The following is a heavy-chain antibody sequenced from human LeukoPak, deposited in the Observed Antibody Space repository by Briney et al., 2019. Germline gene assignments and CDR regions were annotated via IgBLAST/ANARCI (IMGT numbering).Heavy chain of an antibody. D-gene: IGHD3-10*01. V-gene: IGHV3-30*03. Sequence: GAPRLSWAAPGFTFSSYGMHWVRQAPGQGLGWVAVISFDGSNKYYADSVKGRFTISRDNSKNTLYLQMNSLRAEDTAVYYCARDKDITMVRGVIPYYGMDVWGQGTTVTVSS. CDR2: ISFDGSNK. J-gene: IGHJ6*02. CDR1: GFTFSSYG. CDR3: ARDKDITMVRGVIPYYGMDV.